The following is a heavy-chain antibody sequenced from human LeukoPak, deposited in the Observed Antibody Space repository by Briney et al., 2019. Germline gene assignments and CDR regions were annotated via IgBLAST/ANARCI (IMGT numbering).Heavy chain of an antibody. D-gene: IGHD3-22*01. CDR2: ISYDGSNK. CDR1: GFTFSSYG. V-gene: IGHV3-30*03. CDR3: ARDGMIVVVITVGGAFDI. Sequence: GGSLRLSCAASGFTFSSYGMHWVRQAPGKGLEWVAVISYDGSNKYYADSVKGRFTISRDNSKNTLYLQMNSLRAEDTAVYYCARDGMIVVVITVGGAFDIWGQGTMVTVSS. J-gene: IGHJ3*02.